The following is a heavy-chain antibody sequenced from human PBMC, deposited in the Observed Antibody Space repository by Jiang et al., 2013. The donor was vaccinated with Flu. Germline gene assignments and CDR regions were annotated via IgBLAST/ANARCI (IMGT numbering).Heavy chain of an antibody. CDR2: INPNTGST. J-gene: IGHJ4*02. Sequence: SGAEVKKPGVSVKVSCKASGYTFTVNYIHWMRQVPGQGPEWMGWINPNTGSTKYAQKFQGRVTMTRNASISTAYMELSSLRFEDTAVYYCARAYVVRGVLRYFDSWGRGTLVTVSS. CDR3: ARAYVVRGVLRYFDS. V-gene: IGHV1-2*02. D-gene: IGHD3-10*01. CDR1: GYTFTVNY.